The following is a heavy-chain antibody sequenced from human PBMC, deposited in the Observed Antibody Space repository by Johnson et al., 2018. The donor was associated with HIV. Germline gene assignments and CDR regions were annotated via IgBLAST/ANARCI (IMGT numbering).Heavy chain of an antibody. CDR1: GFKLYEYD. Sequence: EVQLVESGGEVVRPGGSLRISCVASGFKLYEYDVSWVRQVPGKGLEWVANINQDGSESYSVDSVKGRFTISRDNAKNSLYLQMNSLRAEDTAVYYCVSREWELHAFDIWGQGTMVTVSS. D-gene: IGHD1-26*01. CDR2: INQDGSES. V-gene: IGHV3-7*01. J-gene: IGHJ3*02. CDR3: VSREWELHAFDI.